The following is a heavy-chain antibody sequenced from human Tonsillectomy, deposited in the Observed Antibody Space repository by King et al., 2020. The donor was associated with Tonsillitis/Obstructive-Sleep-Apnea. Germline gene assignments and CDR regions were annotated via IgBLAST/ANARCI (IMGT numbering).Heavy chain of an antibody. D-gene: IGHD4-11*01. J-gene: IGHJ4*02. V-gene: IGHV7-4-1*02. Sequence: QLVQSGSELKKPGASVKVSCKASGYTFTNFTMNWVRQAPGQGLECMGWINTNTGNPTYAQGFTGRFVFSLDTSVSTAYLQITRLKAEDTAVYYCARDPSSSNYYSDPRVYWGQGTLVTVSS. CDR1: GYTFTNFT. CDR3: ARDPSSSNYYSDPRVY. CDR2: INTNTGNP.